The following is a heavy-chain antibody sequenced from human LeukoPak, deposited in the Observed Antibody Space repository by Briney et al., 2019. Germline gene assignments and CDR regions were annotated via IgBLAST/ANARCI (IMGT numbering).Heavy chain of an antibody. CDR3: ARGGIMDV. D-gene: IGHD1-14*01. J-gene: IGHJ6*02. Sequence: PSEPLSLTCTVSGGSITNYYWSWIRQPPGKGLEYIGQIHYSGSAKYNPSLQSRVTISVDTSKNQFSLKLNSVTAADTAVYYCARGGIMDVWGQGTTVTVSS. CDR1: GGSITNYY. V-gene: IGHV4-59*01. CDR2: IHYSGSA.